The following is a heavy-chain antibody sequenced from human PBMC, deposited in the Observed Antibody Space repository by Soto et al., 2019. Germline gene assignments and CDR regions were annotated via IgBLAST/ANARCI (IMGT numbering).Heavy chain of an antibody. D-gene: IGHD2-8*01. J-gene: IGHJ4*02. Sequence: SETLSLTCTVSGGSISSGGYYWSWIRQHPGKGLEWIGYIYYSGSTYYNPSLKSRVTISVDTSKNQFSLKLSSVTAADTAVYYCARTYCTNGVCYPYYFDYWGQGTLVTVSS. CDR1: GGSISSGGYY. CDR2: IYYSGST. CDR3: ARTYCTNGVCYPYYFDY. V-gene: IGHV4-31*03.